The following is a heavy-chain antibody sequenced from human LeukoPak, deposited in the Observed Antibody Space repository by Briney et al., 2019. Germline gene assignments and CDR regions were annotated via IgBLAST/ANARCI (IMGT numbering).Heavy chain of an antibody. V-gene: IGHV4-34*01. CDR1: GGSFSGYY. CDR3: ARAHRRYYLPTYYFDH. D-gene: IGHD3-22*01. Sequence: SETLSLTCAVYGGSFSGYYWSWIRQPPGKGLEWIGEINHSGSTNYNPSLKSRVTISVDTSKNQFSLKLSSVTAADTAVYYCARAHRRYYLPTYYFDHWGQGTLVTVSS. CDR2: INHSGST. J-gene: IGHJ4*02.